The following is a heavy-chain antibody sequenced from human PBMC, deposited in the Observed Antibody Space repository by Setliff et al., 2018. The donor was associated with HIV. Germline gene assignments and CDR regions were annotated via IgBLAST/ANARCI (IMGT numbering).Heavy chain of an antibody. D-gene: IGHD3-3*01. CDR2: IFHTGSA. V-gene: IGHV4-59*08. CDR3: ARQVSIPGVAVTPLDY. CDR1: GASMRDYY. Sequence: LSLTCTVSGASMRDYYWTWIRQSPGKGLEWIGHIFHTGSATYNPSLRSRLTMSIDTSSGQFSLRLTSVTAADAAVYYCARQVSIPGVAVTPLDYWGQGSLVTVSS. J-gene: IGHJ4*02.